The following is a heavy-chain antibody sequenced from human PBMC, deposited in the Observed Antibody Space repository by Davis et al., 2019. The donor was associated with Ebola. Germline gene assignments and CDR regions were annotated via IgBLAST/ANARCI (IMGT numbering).Heavy chain of an antibody. J-gene: IGHJ5*02. CDR2: IYYSGST. V-gene: IGHV4-38-2*01. Sequence: GSLRLTCVASGFTLNNAWMSWVRQPPGKGLEWIGSIYYSGSTYYNPSLKSRVTISVDTSKNQFSLKLSSVTAADTAVYYCARWTGGIVTTRGADWFDPWGQGTLVTVSS. D-gene: IGHD4-11*01. CDR3: ARWTGGIVTTRGADWFDP. CDR1: GFTLNNAW.